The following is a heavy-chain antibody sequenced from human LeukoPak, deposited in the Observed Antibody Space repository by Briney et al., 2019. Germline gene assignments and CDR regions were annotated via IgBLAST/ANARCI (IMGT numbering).Heavy chain of an antibody. CDR1: LGSISSGDHY. Sequence: PSETLSLTCTVSLGSISSGDHYWSWIRHPPGKGLEWIGYIYYSGSTYYNPSLKSRLTISVDTSKNQFSLKLSSVTAADTAVYYSARALGSSSNSCSLKTWFDPWGQGTLVTVSS. CDR2: IYYSGST. CDR3: ARALGSSSNSCSLKTWFDP. V-gene: IGHV4-30-4*01. D-gene: IGHD2-2*01. J-gene: IGHJ5*02.